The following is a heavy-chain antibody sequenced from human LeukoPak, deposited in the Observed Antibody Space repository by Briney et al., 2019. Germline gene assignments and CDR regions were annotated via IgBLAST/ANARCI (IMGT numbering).Heavy chain of an antibody. Sequence: GSLRLSCAASGFTFSDHYMDWVRQAPGKGLEWVGEIYHSGSTNYNPSLKSRVTISVDASKNQCSLKLTSVTAADTAVYYCARDLGWDGMFDPWGQGTLVTVSS. CDR2: IYHSGST. V-gene: IGHV4-34*01. CDR3: ARDLGWDGMFDP. D-gene: IGHD2-21*01. J-gene: IGHJ5*02. CDR1: GFTFSDHY.